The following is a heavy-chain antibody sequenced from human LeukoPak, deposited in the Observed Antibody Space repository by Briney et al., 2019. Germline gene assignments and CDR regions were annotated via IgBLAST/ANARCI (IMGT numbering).Heavy chain of an antibody. V-gene: IGHV3-23*01. CDR1: GFTFSRYA. CDR3: AKDKYNWNYFDY. CDR2: ISGSGTST. Sequence: GGSLRLSCATSGFTFSRYAMSWVRQAPGKGLEWVSTISGSGTSTYYADSVKGRFTISRDNSKNTLYLQMNSLRAEDTAVYYCAKDKYNWNYFDYWGQGTLVTVSS. J-gene: IGHJ4*02. D-gene: IGHD1-20*01.